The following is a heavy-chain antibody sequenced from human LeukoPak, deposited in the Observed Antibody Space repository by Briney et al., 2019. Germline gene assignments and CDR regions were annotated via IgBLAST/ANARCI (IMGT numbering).Heavy chain of an antibody. CDR1: GYTFTSYG. V-gene: IGHV1-18*01. CDR2: ISAYNGNT. CDR3: ARDPKKYSGYDTGDY. J-gene: IGHJ4*02. Sequence: ASVKVSCKASGYTFTSYGISWVRQAPGQGLEWMGWISAYNGNTNYAQKLQGRVTMTTDTSTSTAYMELRSLRSDDTAVYYCARDPKKYSGYDTGDYWGQGTLVTVSS. D-gene: IGHD5-12*01.